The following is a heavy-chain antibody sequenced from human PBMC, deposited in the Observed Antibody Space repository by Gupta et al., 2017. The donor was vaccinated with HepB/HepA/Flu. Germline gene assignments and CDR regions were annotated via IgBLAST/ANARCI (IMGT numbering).Heavy chain of an antibody. J-gene: IGHJ3*02. CDR1: GYSFTSYW. CDR2: IYPGDSDT. V-gene: IGHV5-51*01. Sequence: EVQLVQSGAEVKKPGESLKISCKGSGYSFTSYWIGWVRQMPGKGLEWMGIIYPGDSDTRYSPSFQGQVTISADKSISTAYLQWSSLKASDTAMYYCARLEYCSSTSCRINDAFDIWGQGTMVTVSS. D-gene: IGHD2-2*01. CDR3: ARLEYCSSTSCRINDAFDI.